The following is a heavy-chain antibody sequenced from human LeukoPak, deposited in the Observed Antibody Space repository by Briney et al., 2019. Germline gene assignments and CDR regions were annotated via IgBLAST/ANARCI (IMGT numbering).Heavy chain of an antibody. D-gene: IGHD4-17*01. V-gene: IGHV3-21*01. CDR3: ARSSHYGDYLDY. J-gene: IGHJ4*02. CDR2: ISSSSSYI. Sequence: GGSLRLSCAASGFTFSSYSMNWVRQAPGKGLEWVSSISSSSSYIYYADSVKGRFTISRDNAKNSLYLQMNSLRAEDTAVYYCARSSHYGDYLDYWGQGTLVTVSS. CDR1: GFTFSSYS.